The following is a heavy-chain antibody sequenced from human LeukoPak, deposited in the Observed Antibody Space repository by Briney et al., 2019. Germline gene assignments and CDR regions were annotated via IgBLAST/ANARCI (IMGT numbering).Heavy chain of an antibody. J-gene: IGHJ4*02. Sequence: PSETLSLTCAVYGGSFSGYYWSWIRQPPGKGLEWIGEINHSGSTNYNPSLKSRVVISADPSKNQFSLKLTSVTAADTAVYYCANYGVVLATYGSPSPFVHWGQGTLVTVSS. CDR1: GGSFSGYY. V-gene: IGHV4-34*01. CDR2: INHSGST. CDR3: ANYGVVLATYGSPSPFVH. D-gene: IGHD3-16*01.